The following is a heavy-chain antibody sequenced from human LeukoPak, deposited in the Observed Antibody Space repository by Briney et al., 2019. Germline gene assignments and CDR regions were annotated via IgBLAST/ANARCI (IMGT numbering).Heavy chain of an antibody. CDR2: ISVKNGDT. CDR1: GYNFITYG. Sequence: ASVKVSCKASGYNFITYGISWVRQAPGQGLEWMGWISVKNGDTNSPQKFQGRLSMTTDTSTNTAYMELRRLRPEDTAVYYCARDTDRHGDYLGLDQWGQGTLVTVSS. J-gene: IGHJ4*02. D-gene: IGHD4-17*01. CDR3: ARDTDRHGDYLGLDQ. V-gene: IGHV1-18*01.